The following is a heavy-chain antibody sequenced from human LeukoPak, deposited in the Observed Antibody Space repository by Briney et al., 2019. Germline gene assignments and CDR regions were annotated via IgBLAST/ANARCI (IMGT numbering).Heavy chain of an antibody. CDR3: ARYSSSSGYFDY. CDR2: IYYSGST. Sequence: SETLSLTCTVSGGSISSYYWSWIRQPPGKGLEWLGYIYYSGSTNYNPSLKSRVTISVDTSKNQFSLKLSSVTAADTAVYYCARYSSSSGYFDYWGQGTLVTVSS. CDR1: GGSISSYY. V-gene: IGHV4-59*01. D-gene: IGHD6-6*01. J-gene: IGHJ4*02.